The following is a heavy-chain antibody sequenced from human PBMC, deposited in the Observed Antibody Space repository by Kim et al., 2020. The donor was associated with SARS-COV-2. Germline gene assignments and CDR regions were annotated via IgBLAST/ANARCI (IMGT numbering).Heavy chain of an antibody. CDR2: IKQDGSEK. J-gene: IGHJ4*02. Sequence: GGSLRLSCTASGFAFTNYWLAWVRQAPGKGLEWVGNIKQDGSEKYYVDSMKGRFTISRDNAKKSLYLQMNSLRAEDTAVYYCARDHGSLDYWGQGTLVTVSS. D-gene: IGHD2-15*01. CDR3: ARDHGSLDY. V-gene: IGHV3-7*01. CDR1: GFAFTNYW.